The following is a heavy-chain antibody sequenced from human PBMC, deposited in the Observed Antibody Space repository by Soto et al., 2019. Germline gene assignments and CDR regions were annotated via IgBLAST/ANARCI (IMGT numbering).Heavy chain of an antibody. CDR2: MNPNSGNA. CDR3: ARRAVLLWFGESRRYYYSMDV. V-gene: IGHV1-8*01. D-gene: IGHD3-10*01. Sequence: ASVKVSCKASGYTFTSYDINWVRQATGQGLEWMGWMNPNSGNAGYAQKFQGRVTMTRNTSISTAYMELSSLRSEDTAVYYCARRAVLLWFGESRRYYYSMDVWGTGTTVTLSS. CDR1: GYTFTSYD. J-gene: IGHJ6*03.